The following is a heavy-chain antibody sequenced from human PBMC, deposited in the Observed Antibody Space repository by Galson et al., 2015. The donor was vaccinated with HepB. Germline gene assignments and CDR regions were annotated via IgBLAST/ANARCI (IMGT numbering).Heavy chain of an antibody. Sequence: SLRLSCAGSGFTFTIYWMSWVRQAPGKGLEWVANINQDGSLAYYVDSVKGRFTLSRDNTKNSVHLQMNSLRGEDTAVYFCARDWRDGYNQDFDYWGQGTLVTVSS. V-gene: IGHV3-7*03. J-gene: IGHJ4*02. D-gene: IGHD5-24*01. CDR3: ARDWRDGYNQDFDY. CDR2: INQDGSLA. CDR1: GFTFTIYW.